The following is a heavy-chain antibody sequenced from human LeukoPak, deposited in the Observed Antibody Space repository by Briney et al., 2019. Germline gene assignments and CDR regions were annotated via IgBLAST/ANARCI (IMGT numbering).Heavy chain of an antibody. J-gene: IGHJ4*02. CDR2: ISYSGSTI. V-gene: IGHV3-11*04. CDR1: GLTVSDHY. Sequence: KPGGSLRLSCAASGLTVSDHYMSWIRQAPGKGLEWISYISYSGSTIYYADSVRGRFTISRDNAKNSLYLQMNSLRVEDTAVYYCARDRGYDNDAYYRDYIDYWGQGTLVTVSS. D-gene: IGHD3-22*01. CDR3: ARDRGYDNDAYYRDYIDY.